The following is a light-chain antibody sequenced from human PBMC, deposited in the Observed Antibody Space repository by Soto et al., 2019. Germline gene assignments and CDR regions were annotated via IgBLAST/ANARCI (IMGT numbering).Light chain of an antibody. CDR1: SSNIGAGFD. Sequence: QSVLTQPPSVSGAPGQRVTISCTGSSSNIGAGFDAHWYQQLPGTAPTLLIYSSSHRPSGVPDRFSGSKSGTSASLAITGLQAEDEAGYLCQSYDNSLSGNYMFGTGTKPNVL. J-gene: IGLJ1*01. CDR2: SSS. V-gene: IGLV1-40*01. CDR3: QSYDNSLSGNYM.